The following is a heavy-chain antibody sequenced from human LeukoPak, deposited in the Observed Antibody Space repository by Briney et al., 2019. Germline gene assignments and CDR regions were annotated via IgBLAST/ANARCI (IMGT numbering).Heavy chain of an antibody. V-gene: IGHV1-2*02. CDR1: VYTFTVCY. Sequence: GASVKLSCTASVYTFTVCYMHWVRHAPGQGLGRVGWINPNNGGTNYAQNFQGRVTMTRDTSISTAYMELRRLSSDDAAVYYCERAISVEQLGAFDIWGQGTMVTVSS. CDR3: ERAISVEQLGAFDI. D-gene: IGHD1-1*01. J-gene: IGHJ3*02. CDR2: INPNNGGT.